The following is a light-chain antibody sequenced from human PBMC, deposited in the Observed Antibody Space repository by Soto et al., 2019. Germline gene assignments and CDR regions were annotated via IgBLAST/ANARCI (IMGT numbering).Light chain of an antibody. CDR1: QSVSNY. CDR3: QQYGGSPQT. Sequence: EIVLTQSPGTLSLSPGERATLSCRASQSVSNYLAWYQQKPGQAPRLLIYGASTRATVIPGMFSGSGSGTSFLLTISRLEHEDVAVYCGQQYGGSPQTFGQGTNVEIK. J-gene: IGKJ1*01. V-gene: IGKV3-20*01. CDR2: GAS.